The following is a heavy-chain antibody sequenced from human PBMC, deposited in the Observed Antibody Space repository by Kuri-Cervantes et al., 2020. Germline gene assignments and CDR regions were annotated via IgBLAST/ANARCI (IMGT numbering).Heavy chain of an antibody. V-gene: IGHV3-73*01. CDR2: IRSKANSYAT. D-gene: IGHD6-19*01. CDR3: ARDWTPPGGGWWDYYYYGMDV. CDR1: GFTFSGSA. J-gene: IGHJ6*02. Sequence: GGSLRLSCAASGFTFSGSAMHWVRQASGKGLEWVGRIRSKANSYATAYAASVKGRFTISRDDSKNTAYLQMNSLKTEDTAVYYCARDWTPPGGGWWDYYYYGMDVWGQGTTVTVSS.